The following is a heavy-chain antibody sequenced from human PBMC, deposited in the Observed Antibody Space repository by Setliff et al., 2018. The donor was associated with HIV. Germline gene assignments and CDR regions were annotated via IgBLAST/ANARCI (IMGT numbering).Heavy chain of an antibody. CDR1: GGSISSFH. V-gene: IGHV4-4*07. CDR2: IYTRGSV. CDR3: TREFFY. J-gene: IGHJ4*02. Sequence: PSETLSLTCTVSGGSISSFHWNWIRQPAGKGPEWIGLIYTRGSVSYNPSLMSRVTISLDTSKNQLSLKLSSVTAADTAVYYCTREFFYWGQGILVTVSS. D-gene: IGHD3-3*01.